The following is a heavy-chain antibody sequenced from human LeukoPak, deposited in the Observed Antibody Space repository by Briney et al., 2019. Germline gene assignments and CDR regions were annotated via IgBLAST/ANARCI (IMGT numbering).Heavy chain of an antibody. CDR1: GYTFTGYY. CDR3: ARGVHVWGSYRYFDY. Sequence: ASVKVSCKASGYTFTGYYMHWVRQAPGQGLEWMGWINPNSGGINYAQKFQGRVTMTRDTSISTAYMELSRLRSDDTAVYYCARGVHVWGSYRYFDYWGQGTLVTVSS. D-gene: IGHD3-16*02. CDR2: INPNSGGI. V-gene: IGHV1-2*02. J-gene: IGHJ4*02.